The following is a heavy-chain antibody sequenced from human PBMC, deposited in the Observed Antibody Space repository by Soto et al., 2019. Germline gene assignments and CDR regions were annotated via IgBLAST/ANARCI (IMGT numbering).Heavy chain of an antibody. CDR1: GGSISNGDYY. D-gene: IGHD6-13*01. CDR2: IYYSGST. J-gene: IGHJ4*02. Sequence: SETLSLTCTVSGGSISNGDYYWSWIRQPPGKGLEWIGYIYYSGSTYYNPSLKSRVTISVDTSKNQFSLKLSSVTAADTAVYYCARAEGMAFDYWGQGTLVTVSS. V-gene: IGHV4-30-4*01. CDR3: ARAEGMAFDY.